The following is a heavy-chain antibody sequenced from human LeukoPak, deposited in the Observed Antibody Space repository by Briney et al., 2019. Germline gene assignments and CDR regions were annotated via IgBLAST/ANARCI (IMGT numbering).Heavy chain of an antibody. CDR1: GGSISSSSYS. Sequence: SETLSLTCTVSGGSISSSSYSWGWIRQPPGKGLEWIGSIYYSGSTYYNPSLKSRVTISVDTSKNQFSLKLSSVTAADTAVYYCAGGGSGWPTCVVVDYWGQGTLVTVSS. J-gene: IGHJ4*02. V-gene: IGHV4-39*01. D-gene: IGHD6-19*01. CDR3: AGGGSGWPTCVVVDY. CDR2: IYYSGST.